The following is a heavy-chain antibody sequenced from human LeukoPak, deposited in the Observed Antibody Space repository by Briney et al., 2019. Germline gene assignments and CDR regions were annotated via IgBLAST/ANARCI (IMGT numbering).Heavy chain of an antibody. V-gene: IGHV4-59*01. J-gene: IGHJ4*02. CDR3: ARDPPHDSSGYYPSYYFDY. CDR1: GGSISSCY. CDR2: IYYSGST. Sequence: SETLSLTCTVSGGSISSCYWSWIRQPPGKGLEWIGYIYYSGSTNYNPSLKSRVTISVDTSKNQFSLKLSSVTAADTAVYYCARDPPHDSSGYYPSYYFDYWGQGTLVTVSS. D-gene: IGHD3-22*01.